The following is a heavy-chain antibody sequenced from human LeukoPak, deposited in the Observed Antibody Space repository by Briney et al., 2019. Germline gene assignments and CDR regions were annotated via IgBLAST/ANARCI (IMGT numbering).Heavy chain of an antibody. V-gene: IGHV3-15*01. CDR3: TTEGYSYGRSYYFDY. D-gene: IGHD5-18*01. J-gene: IGHJ4*02. CDR1: AFAFSNAW. Sequence: PGRSLRLSCAASAFAFSNAWMSWARQPPGKGLEWVGRIKSKTDGGTTDYAAPVKGRFTISRDDSKNTLYLQMNSLKTEDTAVYYCTTEGYSYGRSYYFDYWGQGTLVTVSS. CDR2: IKSKTDGGTT.